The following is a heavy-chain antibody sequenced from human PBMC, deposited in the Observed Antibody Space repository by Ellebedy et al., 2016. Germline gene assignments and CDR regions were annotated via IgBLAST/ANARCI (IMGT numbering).Heavy chain of an antibody. CDR3: ARGVKGAVTFDY. CDR1: GGSFSGYY. Sequence: GSLRLXXAVYGGSFSGYYWSWIRQPPGKGLEWIGEINHSGSTNYNPSLKSRVTISVDTSKNQFSLKLSSVTAADTAVYYCARGVKGAVTFDYWGQGTLVTVSS. D-gene: IGHD4-17*01. V-gene: IGHV4-34*01. CDR2: INHSGST. J-gene: IGHJ4*02.